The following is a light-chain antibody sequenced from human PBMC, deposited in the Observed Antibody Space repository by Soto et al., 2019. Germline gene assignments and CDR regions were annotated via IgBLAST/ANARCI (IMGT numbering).Light chain of an antibody. CDR2: GAS. CDR1: QSISNS. Sequence: DTPVTQSPSSLSASVGDRVSITCRASQSISNSLNWYQQKPGKAPRLLIYGASTLQSGVPSRFSGSGSGTDFTLTIRSLQPDDFATYYCQQSYSTSFGQGTRLEIQ. CDR3: QQSYSTS. V-gene: IGKV1-39*01. J-gene: IGKJ5*01.